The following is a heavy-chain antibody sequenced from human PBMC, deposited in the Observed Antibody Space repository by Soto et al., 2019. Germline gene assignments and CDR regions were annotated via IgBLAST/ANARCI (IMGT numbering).Heavy chain of an antibody. J-gene: IGHJ5*02. CDR2: IWYDGSNK. Sequence: GGSLRLSCAASGFTFSSYGMHWVRQAPGKGLEWVAVIWYDGSNKYYADSVKGRFTISRDNSKNTLYLQMNSLRAEDTAVYYCARDRFMTTVTTWDQNWFDPWGQGTLVTVSS. V-gene: IGHV3-33*01. CDR3: ARDRFMTTVTTWDQNWFDP. D-gene: IGHD4-17*01. CDR1: GFTFSSYG.